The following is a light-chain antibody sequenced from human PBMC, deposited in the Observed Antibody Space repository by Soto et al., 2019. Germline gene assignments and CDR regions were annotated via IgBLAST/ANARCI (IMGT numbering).Light chain of an antibody. CDR1: QSISSW. J-gene: IGKJ1*01. CDR3: QQYNSFPT. Sequence: DIQMTQSPSTLSASVGDRVTITCRASQSISSWLAWYQQKPGKAPKLLIYKASSLESGVPSRFSGSGSGTEFTLTISSLKTDDFATYYCQQYNSFPTFGQGTKVEIK. CDR2: KAS. V-gene: IGKV1-5*03.